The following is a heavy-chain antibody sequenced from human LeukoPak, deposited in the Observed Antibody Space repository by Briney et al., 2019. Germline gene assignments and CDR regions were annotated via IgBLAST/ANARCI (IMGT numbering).Heavy chain of an antibody. D-gene: IGHD6-19*01. CDR3: ARALYYSGWLFFDL. CDR2: IYHNGGA. V-gene: IGHV4-38-2*01. J-gene: IGHJ4*02. Sequence: SETLSLTCAVSGYSINNGYQWGWIRQSPGRGLEWIGSIYHNGGAHYNPSLRSRVVISVDTSNNQFSLRLSSVTVADTAVYYCARALYYSGWLFFDLWGQGTLVTVSS. CDR1: GYSINNGYQ.